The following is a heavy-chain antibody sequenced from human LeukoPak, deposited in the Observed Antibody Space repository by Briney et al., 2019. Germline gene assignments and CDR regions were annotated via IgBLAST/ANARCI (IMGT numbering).Heavy chain of an antibody. V-gene: IGHV3-23*01. J-gene: IGHJ4*02. D-gene: IGHD1-26*01. Sequence: GGSLTLSCAASVFTFISYSMNWVRQAPGKGLEWVSAISGSGGSTYYADSVKGRFTISRDNSKNTLYLQMNSLRAEDTAVYYCAKGDTTWELPHDYWGQGTLVTVSS. CDR3: AKGDTTWELPHDY. CDR1: VFTFISYS. CDR2: ISGSGGST.